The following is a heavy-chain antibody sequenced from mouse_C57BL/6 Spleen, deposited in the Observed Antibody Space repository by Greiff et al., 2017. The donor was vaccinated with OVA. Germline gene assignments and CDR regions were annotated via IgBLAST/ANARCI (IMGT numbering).Heavy chain of an antibody. V-gene: IGHV6-3*01. Sequence: EVQLQESGGGLVQPGGSMKLSCVASGFTFSNYWMNWVRQSPEKGLEWVAQIRLKSDNYATHYAESVKGRFTISRDDSKSSVYLQMNNLRAEDTGIYYCTRGTLLLRYFDVWGTGTTVTVSS. CDR1: GFTFSNYW. J-gene: IGHJ1*03. CDR3: TRGTLLLRYFDV. CDR2: IRLKSDNYAT. D-gene: IGHD1-1*01.